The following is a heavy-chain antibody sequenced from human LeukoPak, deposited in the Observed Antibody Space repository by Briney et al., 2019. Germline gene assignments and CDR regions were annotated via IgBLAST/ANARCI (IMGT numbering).Heavy chain of an antibody. CDR1: GGSISSSNW. D-gene: IGHD3-3*01. CDR3: ARDRFFNYYYYMDV. V-gene: IGHV4-4*02. J-gene: IGHJ6*03. CDR2: IYHSGST. Sequence: SETLSLTCAVSGGSISSSNWWSWVRQPPGKGLEWIGEIYHSGSTNYNPSLKSRVTISVDKSKNQFSLKLSSVTAADTAVYYCARDRFFNYYYYMDVWGKGTTVTVSS.